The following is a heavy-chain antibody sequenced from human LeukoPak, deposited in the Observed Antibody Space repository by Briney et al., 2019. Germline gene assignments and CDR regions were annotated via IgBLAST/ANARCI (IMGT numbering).Heavy chain of an antibody. CDR3: ARALRSLTGDFDYYFDY. D-gene: IGHD7-27*01. V-gene: IGHV3-7*03. J-gene: IGHJ4*02. CDR1: GFTFRSDW. CDR2: INPDGSAT. Sequence: GGSLRLSCAASGFTFRSDWMSWVRQSPEKGLEWAANINPDGSATYYVDSVKGRFIISRDNTKNSLYLQMNSLRAEDTAVYYCARALRSLTGDFDYYFDYWGQGTLVTVSS.